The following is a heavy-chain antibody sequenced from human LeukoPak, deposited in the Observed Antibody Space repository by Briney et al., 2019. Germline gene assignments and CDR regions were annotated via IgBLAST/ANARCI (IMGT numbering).Heavy chain of an antibody. J-gene: IGHJ4*02. CDR2: ISYSGKT. CDR1: GGSVSNSDFY. CDR3: AMNDFWSGHYGH. V-gene: IGHV4-39*01. D-gene: IGHD3-3*01. Sequence: PSETLSLTCIVSGGSVSNSDFYWGWIRQPPGRGLEWIGNISYSGKTFYNPSLKSRVTISADTTQNQLSLRLTSVTAADTAVYFCAMNDFWSGHYGHWGQGILVPVSS.